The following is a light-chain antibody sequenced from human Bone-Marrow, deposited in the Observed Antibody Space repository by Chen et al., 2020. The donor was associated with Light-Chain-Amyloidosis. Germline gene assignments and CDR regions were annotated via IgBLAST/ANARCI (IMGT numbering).Light chain of an antibody. CDR1: DLPTKY. V-gene: IGLV3-25*03. CDR3: QSADSSGTYEVI. CDR2: RAT. J-gene: IGLJ2*01. Sequence: SYELTQPPSVSVSPGQTARITCSGDDLPTKYAYWYQQKPGQAPVLVIHRATERPSGISERFSGSSSGTTATLTISGVQAEDEADYHCQSADSSGTYEVIFGGGTKLTV.